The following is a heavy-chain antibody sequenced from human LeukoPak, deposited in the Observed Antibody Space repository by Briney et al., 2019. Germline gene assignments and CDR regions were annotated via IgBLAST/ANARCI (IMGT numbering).Heavy chain of an antibody. CDR2: FDPEDGET. D-gene: IGHD2-2*01. CDR3: ARVSIPAAISWFDP. CDR1: GYTLTELS. V-gene: IGHV1-24*01. Sequence: ASVKVSCKVSGYTLTELSMHWVRQAPGKGLEWMGGFDPEDGETIYAQKFQGRVTMTEDTSTDTAYMELSRLRSDDTAVYYCARVSIPAAISWFDPWGQGTLVTVSS. J-gene: IGHJ5*02.